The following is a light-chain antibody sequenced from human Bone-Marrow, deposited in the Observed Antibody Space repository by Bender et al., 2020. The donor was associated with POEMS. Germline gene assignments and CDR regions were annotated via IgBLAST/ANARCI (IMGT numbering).Light chain of an antibody. J-gene: IGLJ1*01. CDR3: QVWDSSLFYV. V-gene: IGLV3-21*02. CDR1: SIGIKS. CDR2: DDS. Sequence: SYVLTQPPSVSVAPGQTARITCGGNSIGIKSVHWYHQKPGQAPVLVVYDDSDRPSGIPERFSGSNSGNTATLTISRVEAGDEADYYCQVWDSSLFYVFGTWTKVTVL.